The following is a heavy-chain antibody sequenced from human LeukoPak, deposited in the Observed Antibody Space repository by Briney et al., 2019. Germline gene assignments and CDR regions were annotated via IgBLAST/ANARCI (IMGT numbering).Heavy chain of an antibody. Sequence: GGSLRLSCAASGFTFSSYAMNWVRQAPGKGLEWVSAISGSGGSTYYADSVKGRFTISRDDSKNTLYLQMNSLRAEDTAVYYCAKDRGSSSWYLDYWGQGTLVTVSS. CDR2: ISGSGGST. D-gene: IGHD6-13*01. V-gene: IGHV3-23*01. CDR3: AKDRGSSSWYLDY. CDR1: GFTFSSYA. J-gene: IGHJ4*02.